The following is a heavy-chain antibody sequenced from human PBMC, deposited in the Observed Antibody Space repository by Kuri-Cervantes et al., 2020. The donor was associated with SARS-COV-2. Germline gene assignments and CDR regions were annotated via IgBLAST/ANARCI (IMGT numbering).Heavy chain of an antibody. J-gene: IGHJ6*03. CDR1: GFTFSSYA. D-gene: IGHD6-6*01. CDR3: TTGSSSSGRYMDV. Sequence: GGSLRLSCAASGFTFSSYAMSWVRQAPGKGLEWVGRIKSKTDGGTTDYAAPVKGRFTISRDDSKNTLYLQMNSLKTEDTAVYYCTTGSSSSGRYMDVWGKGTTVTVSS. CDR2: IKSKTDGGTT. V-gene: IGHV3-15*01.